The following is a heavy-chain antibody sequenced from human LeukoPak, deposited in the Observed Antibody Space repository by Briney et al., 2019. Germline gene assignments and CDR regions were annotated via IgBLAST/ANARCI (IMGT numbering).Heavy chain of an antibody. CDR3: ARGAVVGVSGWFDP. D-gene: IGHD2-15*01. Sequence: GGSLRLSCVASGFTFSSYWMHWVRQAPGKGLVWVSNIKTDGTSANYADSVKGRFTISRDNAKNTLYLQMNSLRDDDTAVYYCARGAVVGVSGWFDPWGRGTLVTVSS. CDR2: IKTDGTSA. V-gene: IGHV3-74*01. J-gene: IGHJ5*02. CDR1: GFTFSSYW.